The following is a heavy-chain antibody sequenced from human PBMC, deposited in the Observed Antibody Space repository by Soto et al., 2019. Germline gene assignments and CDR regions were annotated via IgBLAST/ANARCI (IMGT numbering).Heavy chain of an antibody. V-gene: IGHV4-59*01. J-gene: IGHJ4*02. D-gene: IGHD5-18*01. CDR2: IYYSGST. CDR1: GDSISSYY. CDR3: AGYSFGFVYFFDY. Sequence: SETLSLTCTVSGDSISSYYWSWIRQPPGKGLEWIGYIYYSGSTNYNPSLKSRVTISVDTSKNQFSLKLISVTAADTAVYYCAGYSFGFVYFFDYWGPGTLVTVSS.